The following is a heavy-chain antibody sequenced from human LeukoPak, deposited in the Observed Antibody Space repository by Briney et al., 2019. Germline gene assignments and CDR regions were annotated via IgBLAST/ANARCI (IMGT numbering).Heavy chain of an antibody. CDR2: MNPNSGNT. CDR1: GCIFTSYD. Sequence: ASVKVSCKASGCIFTSYDINWVRQATGQGLEWMGWMNPNSGNTDYAQKFQGRVTMTRNTSISTAYMELSSLRSEDTAVYYCARDLYSSAGGDAFDIWGQGTMVTVSS. J-gene: IGHJ3*02. V-gene: IGHV1-8*02. CDR3: ARDLYSSAGGDAFDI. D-gene: IGHD6-25*01.